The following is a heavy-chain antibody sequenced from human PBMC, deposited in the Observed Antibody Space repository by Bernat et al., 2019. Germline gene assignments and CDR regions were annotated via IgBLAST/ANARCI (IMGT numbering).Heavy chain of an antibody. CDR1: GGSFSGYY. J-gene: IGHJ4*02. Sequence: QVQLQQWGAGLLKPSETLSLTCAVYGGSFSGYYWSWIRQPPGKGLEWIGEINHSGSTNYNPSLKSRVTISVDTSKNQFSLKLSSVTAADTAVYYCARRWRYCSSTSCPYYFDYWGQGTLVTVSS. CDR2: INHSGST. CDR3: ARRWRYCSSTSCPYYFDY. V-gene: IGHV4-34*01. D-gene: IGHD2-2*01.